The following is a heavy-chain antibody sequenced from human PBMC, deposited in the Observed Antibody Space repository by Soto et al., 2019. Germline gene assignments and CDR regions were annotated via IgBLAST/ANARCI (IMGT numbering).Heavy chain of an antibody. D-gene: IGHD1-26*01. CDR2: INWNGGST. Sequence: EVQLVESGGGVVRPGGSLRLSCAASGFTFDDYGMSWVRQAPGKGLEWVSGINWNGGSTGYADSVQGRFNISRDNARTSLYLQMNSLRAEDTALYYCARAPTVGAYQGTWFDPWGQGTLVTVSS. CDR1: GFTFDDYG. V-gene: IGHV3-20*04. CDR3: ARAPTVGAYQGTWFDP. J-gene: IGHJ5*02.